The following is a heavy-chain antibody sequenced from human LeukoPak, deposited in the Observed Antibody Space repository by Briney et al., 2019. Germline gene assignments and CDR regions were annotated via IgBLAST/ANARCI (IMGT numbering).Heavy chain of an antibody. V-gene: IGHV1-2*02. D-gene: IGHD6-13*01. J-gene: IGHJ4*02. CDR1: GYTFTGYY. CDR3: AREEVIAAAGPTLDY. Sequence: ASVKVSCKASGYTFTGYYMHWVRQAPGQGLEWMGWLNPKRGGTNYAQKFQGRVTMTRDTSISTAYMELSRLRSDDTAVFYCAREEVIAAAGPTLDYWGQGALVTVSS. CDR2: LNPKRGGT.